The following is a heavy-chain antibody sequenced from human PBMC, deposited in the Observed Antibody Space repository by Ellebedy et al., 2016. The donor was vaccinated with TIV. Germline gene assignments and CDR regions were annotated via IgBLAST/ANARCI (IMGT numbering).Heavy chain of an antibody. D-gene: IGHD6-19*01. Sequence: GESLKISXTASFFIFTNCAVTWVRQAPGKGLEWVSRMRESDGRTFHADSVKGRFNISRDSSKNTLSVQVTSLRAEDTAVYYCAKDAAGSSGWLPISYFDYWGQGTLVTVSS. CDR2: MRESDGRT. V-gene: IGHV3-23*01. CDR3: AKDAAGSSGWLPISYFDY. CDR1: FFIFTNCA. J-gene: IGHJ4*02.